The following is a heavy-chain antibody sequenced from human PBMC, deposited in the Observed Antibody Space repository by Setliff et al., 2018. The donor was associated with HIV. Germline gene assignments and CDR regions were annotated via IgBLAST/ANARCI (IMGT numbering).Heavy chain of an antibody. V-gene: IGHV1-2*02. J-gene: IGHJ6*03. CDR3: ARGFPSLGSGNPSGHYYMDV. Sequence: ASVKVSCKASGYSFIGHHMHWVRQAPGQGLEWMGWISPKSGGTNYVQKFQGRVTMTRDTSISTAYMVLSSLRSDDTAVYYCARGFPSLGSGNPSGHYYMDVWGKGTTVTVYS. D-gene: IGHD3-10*01. CDR2: ISPKSGGT. CDR1: GYSFIGHH.